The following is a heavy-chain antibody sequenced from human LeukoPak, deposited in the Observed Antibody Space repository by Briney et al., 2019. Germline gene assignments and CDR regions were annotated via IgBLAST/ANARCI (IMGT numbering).Heavy chain of an antibody. CDR1: GGSISSGGYY. V-gene: IGHV4-30-2*01. J-gene: IGHJ5*02. Sequence: SENLSLTCTVSGGSISSGGYYWSWIRQPPGKGLEWIGYIYHSGSTYYNPSLKSRVTISVDRSKNQFSLKLSSVTAADTAVYYCARARYLNWFDPWGQGTLVTVSS. CDR2: IYHSGST. CDR3: ARARYLNWFDP. D-gene: IGHD3-9*01.